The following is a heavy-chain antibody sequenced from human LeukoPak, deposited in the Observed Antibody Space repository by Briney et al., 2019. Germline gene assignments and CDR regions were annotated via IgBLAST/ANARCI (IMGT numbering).Heavy chain of an antibody. CDR3: ARDFYSQGYAFDI. J-gene: IGHJ3*02. Sequence: SETLSLTCTVSGGSINSGNYYWSWIRQPAGKGLEWIGRIYSSGTTNYNPSLKSRVTISVDTSKNHFSLELSSVTAADTAVYYCARDFYSQGYAFDIWGQGTMVTVSS. V-gene: IGHV4-61*02. CDR2: IYSSGTT. D-gene: IGHD2-15*01. CDR1: GGSINSGNYY.